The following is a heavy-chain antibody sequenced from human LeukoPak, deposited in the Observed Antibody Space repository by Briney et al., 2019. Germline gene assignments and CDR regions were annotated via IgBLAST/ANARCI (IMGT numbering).Heavy chain of an antibody. J-gene: IGHJ6*02. Sequence: SETLSLTCTVSGGSISSYYWSWIRQPPGKGLEWIGYIYYSGRTKYNPSLKSRVTISVDTSKNQFSLKLSSVTAADTAMYYCARRGYCTTTSCYPPPYGMDVWGQGTTVTVSS. CDR1: GGSISSYY. V-gene: IGHV4-59*01. CDR3: ARRGYCTTTSCYPPPYGMDV. D-gene: IGHD2-2*01. CDR2: IYYSGRT.